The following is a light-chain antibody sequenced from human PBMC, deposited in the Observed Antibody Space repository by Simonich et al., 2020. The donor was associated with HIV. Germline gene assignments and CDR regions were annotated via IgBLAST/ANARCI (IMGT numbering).Light chain of an antibody. CDR3: CSYAGRYTYV. J-gene: IGLJ1*01. CDR1: SSNVGYYNY. Sequence: QSALTQPRSVSGSPGQSVTISCTGTSSNVGYYNYVSWYQQQPGKAPKLMISDVSKRPSGVPDRFSGSKSGNTASLTISGLQAADEGDYYCCSYAGRYTYVFGSWTKVTVL. V-gene: IGLV2-11*01. CDR2: DVS.